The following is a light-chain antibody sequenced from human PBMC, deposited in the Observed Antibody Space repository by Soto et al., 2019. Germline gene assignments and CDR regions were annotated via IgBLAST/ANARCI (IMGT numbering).Light chain of an antibody. CDR3: AAWDDSLTGRYV. J-gene: IGLJ1*01. Sequence: QSALTQPPSASGTPGQRVTISCSGSSSHIGSNTVNWYQQLPGTAPKLLIYSNNQRPSGVPDRFSGSKSGTSASLAISGLQSEDEADYYCAAWDDSLTGRYVFGTGTKVTVL. CDR1: SSHIGSNT. V-gene: IGLV1-44*01. CDR2: SNN.